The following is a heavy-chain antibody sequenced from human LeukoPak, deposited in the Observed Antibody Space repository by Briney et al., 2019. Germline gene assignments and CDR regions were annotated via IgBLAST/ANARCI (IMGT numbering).Heavy chain of an antibody. J-gene: IGHJ6*02. V-gene: IGHV1-8*01. CDR1: GYTFTSYD. CDR3: ARGYYYGSGSYVYYYYGMDV. CDR2: MNPNSGNT. D-gene: IGHD3-10*01. Sequence: GASVKVSCKASGYTFTSYDINWVRQATGQGLEWMGWMNPNSGNTGYAQKFQGRVTMTRNTSISTAYMELSSLRSEDTAVYYCARGYYYGSGSYVYYYYGMDVWGQGTTVTVSS.